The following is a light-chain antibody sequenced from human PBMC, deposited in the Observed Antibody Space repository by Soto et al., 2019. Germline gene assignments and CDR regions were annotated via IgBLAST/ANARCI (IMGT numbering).Light chain of an antibody. V-gene: IGLV2-14*01. CDR3: TSYTTTSTYV. J-gene: IGLJ1*01. CDR1: SNDVGNYNY. CDR2: GDT. Sequence: QLVLTQPASVSGSPGQSITISCTGTSNDVGNYNYVSWYQQHPGKAPKLIIYGDTNRPSGVSNRFSGSKSGTTASLTLSGLQAEDEADYYCTSYTTTSTYVFGTGTKLTVL.